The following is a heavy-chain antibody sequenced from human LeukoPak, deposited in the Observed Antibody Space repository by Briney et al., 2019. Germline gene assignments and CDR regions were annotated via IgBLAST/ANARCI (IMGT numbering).Heavy chain of an antibody. CDR1: GGSISSYY. CDR3: ARVYYSNSYDYWYFDL. D-gene: IGHD6-13*01. CDR2: IHYSGST. Sequence: SETLSLTCTVSGGSISSYYWSWIRQPPGKGLEWIGYIHYSGSTNYNPSLKSRVTISVDTSKNQFSLKLTSVTAADTAVYYCARVYYSNSYDYWYFDLWGRGTLVTVSS. J-gene: IGHJ2*01. V-gene: IGHV4-59*01.